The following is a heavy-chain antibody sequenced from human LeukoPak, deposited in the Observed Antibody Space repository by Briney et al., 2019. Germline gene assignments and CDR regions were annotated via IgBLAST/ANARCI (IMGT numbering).Heavy chain of an antibody. CDR2: IYTSGST. CDR3: ATRYSSSWDYYYYYGMDV. J-gene: IGHJ6*02. CDR1: GGSISSGSYY. Sequence: SQTLSLTCTVSGGSISSGSYYWSWLRQPAGKGLEWIGRIYTSGSTNYNPSLKSRVTISVDTSKNQFSLKLSSVTAADTAVYCCATRYSSSWDYYYYYGMDVWGQGTTVTVSS. V-gene: IGHV4-61*02. D-gene: IGHD6-13*01.